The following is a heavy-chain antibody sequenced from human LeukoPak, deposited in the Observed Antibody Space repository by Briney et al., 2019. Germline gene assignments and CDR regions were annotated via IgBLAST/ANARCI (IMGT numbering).Heavy chain of an antibody. J-gene: IGHJ4*02. CDR3: ARGDRYSSGWYYFDY. D-gene: IGHD6-19*01. CDR1: GFTFSESW. CDR2: ISSSSSTI. Sequence: GGSLRLSCVASGFTFSESWMTWVRQAPGKGLEWVSYISSSSSTIYYADSVKGRFTISRDNAKNSLYLQMNSLRDEDTAVYYCARGDRYSSGWYYFDYWGQGTLVTVSS. V-gene: IGHV3-48*02.